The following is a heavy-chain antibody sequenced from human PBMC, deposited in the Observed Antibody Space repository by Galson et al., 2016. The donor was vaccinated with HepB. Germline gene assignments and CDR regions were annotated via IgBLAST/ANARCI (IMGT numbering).Heavy chain of an antibody. CDR2: INNDGSNT. V-gene: IGHV3-23*01. CDR3: AKGTTLQVHFGYFDH. D-gene: IGHD1/OR15-1a*01. J-gene: IGHJ4*02. Sequence: SLRLSCAASGFTFSSYAMSWVRQAPGKGLVWVARINNDGSNTTYADSVKGRFTISRDNAKNTLYLQMNSLRVEDTAVYYCAKGTTLQVHFGYFDHWGQGTLVTVSS. CDR1: GFTFSSYA.